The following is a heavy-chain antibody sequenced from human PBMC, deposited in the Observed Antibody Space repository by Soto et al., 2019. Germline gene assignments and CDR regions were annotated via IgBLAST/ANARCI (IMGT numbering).Heavy chain of an antibody. CDR2: ISYHGGKQ. CDR1: GFIFSAYG. J-gene: IGHJ5*02. D-gene: IGHD4-4*01. Sequence: QVHLVESGGGVVQPGTSLRLSCAASGFIFSAYGMHWVRQAPGKGLEWVAVISYHGGKQYYADSLKGRFTISRDNSKNMLFLHMNSLRPEDAAVYYCASDQDYIYRAWGQGTLVTVSS. V-gene: IGHV3-30*03. CDR3: ASDQDYIYRA.